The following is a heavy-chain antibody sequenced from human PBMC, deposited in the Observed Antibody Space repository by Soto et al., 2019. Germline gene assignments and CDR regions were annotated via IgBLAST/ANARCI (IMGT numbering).Heavy chain of an antibody. CDR1: GYTLTELS. CDR3: ATNWVGTPTAAFEI. CDR2: FDPEDGET. V-gene: IGHV1-24*01. Sequence: ASVKVSCKVSGYTLTELSMHWVRQAPGKGLEWMGGFDPEDGETIYAQKFQGRVTMTEDTSTDTAYMELSSLGAEEKAVYYCATNWVGTPTAAFEIWGLGPMVTISS. J-gene: IGHJ3*02. D-gene: IGHD1-26*01.